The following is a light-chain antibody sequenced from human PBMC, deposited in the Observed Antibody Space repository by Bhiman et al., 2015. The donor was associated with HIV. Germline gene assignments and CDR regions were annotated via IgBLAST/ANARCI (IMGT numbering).Light chain of an antibody. CDR3: CSFADGSLFV. Sequence: QSALTQPASVSGSPGQSITISCTGTSSDIGGYNYVSWYQQHPGKAPKLMIHDVTKRPSGVSNRFSGSKSGNTASLTISGLQAEDEADYYCCSFADGSLFVFGTATKVTVL. CDR2: DVT. CDR1: SSDIGGYNY. V-gene: IGLV2-23*02. J-gene: IGLJ1*01.